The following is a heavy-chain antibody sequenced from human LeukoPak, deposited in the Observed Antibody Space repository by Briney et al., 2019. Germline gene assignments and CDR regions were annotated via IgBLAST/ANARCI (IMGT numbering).Heavy chain of an antibody. Sequence: SVKVSCKASGFTFTSSAMQWVRQARGQRLEWIGWIVVGSGNTNYAQKFQERVTIARDMSTSTAYMELSSLRSEDTAVYYCAADLDSSGYFDYWGQGTLVTVSS. V-gene: IGHV1-58*02. CDR3: AADLDSSGYFDY. CDR2: IVVGSGNT. J-gene: IGHJ4*02. D-gene: IGHD3-22*01. CDR1: GFTFTSSA.